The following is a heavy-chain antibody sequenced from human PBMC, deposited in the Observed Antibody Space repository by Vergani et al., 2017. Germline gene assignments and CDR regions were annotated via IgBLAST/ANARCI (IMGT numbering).Heavy chain of an antibody. V-gene: IGHV4-38-2*02. CDR1: GYSISSGYY. Sequence: QVQLQESGPGLVKPSETLSLTCTVSGYSISSGYYWGWIRQPPGKGLEWIGSIYHSGSTYYNPSLKSRVTISVDTSKNQFSLKLSSVTAADTAVYYCARENYDYVWGSYRYLTDYWGQGTLGTVSS. D-gene: IGHD3-16*02. J-gene: IGHJ4*02. CDR3: ARENYDYVWGSYRYLTDY. CDR2: IYHSGST.